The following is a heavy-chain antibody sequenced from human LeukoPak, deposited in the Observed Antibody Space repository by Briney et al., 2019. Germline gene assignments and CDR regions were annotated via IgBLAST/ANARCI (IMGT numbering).Heavy chain of an antibody. J-gene: IGHJ4*02. Sequence: ASVKVSCKASGGTFSSYAISWVRQAPGQGLEWMGRIIPILGIANYAQKFQGRVTITADKSTSTAYMELSSLRSEDTAVYYCARVTHSSGQSFDYWGQGTLVTVSS. CDR3: ARVTHSSGQSFDY. CDR2: IIPILGIA. V-gene: IGHV1-69*04. CDR1: GGTFSSYA. D-gene: IGHD6-19*01.